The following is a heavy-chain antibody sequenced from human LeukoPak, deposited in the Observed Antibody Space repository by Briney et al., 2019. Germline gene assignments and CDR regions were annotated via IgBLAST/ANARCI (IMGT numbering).Heavy chain of an antibody. V-gene: IGHV3-33*06. CDR3: AKGDWTH. Sequence: GGSLRLSCAASGFTFSSYGMHWVRQAPGKGLEWVAVIWYDGSNKYYADSVKGRFTISRDNSKNTLYLQMNSLRAEDTALYYCAKGDWTHWGQGTLVTVSS. CDR2: IWYDGSNK. J-gene: IGHJ4*02. D-gene: IGHD3/OR15-3a*01. CDR1: GFTFSSYG.